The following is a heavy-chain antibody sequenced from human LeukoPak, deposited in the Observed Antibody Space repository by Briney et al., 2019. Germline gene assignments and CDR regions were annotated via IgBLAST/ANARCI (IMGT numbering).Heavy chain of an antibody. CDR3: AKDLIGGDYEGY. CDR2: ISSSSSYI. D-gene: IGHD4-17*01. J-gene: IGHJ4*02. CDR1: GFTFSSYS. V-gene: IGHV3-21*04. Sequence: GGSLRLSCAASGFTFSSYSMNWVRQAPGKGLEWVSSISSSSSYIYYADSVKGRFTISRDNAKNSLYLQMNSLRAEDTAVYYCAKDLIGGDYEGYWGQGTLVTVSS.